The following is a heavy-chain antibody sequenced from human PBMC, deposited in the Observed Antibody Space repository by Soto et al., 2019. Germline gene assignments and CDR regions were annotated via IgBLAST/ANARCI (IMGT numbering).Heavy chain of an antibody. CDR3: AREGAVAGSFDY. Sequence: SETLSLTCTVSGGSVVSYYWSWIRQPPGKGLEWIGYIYYSGITDYNPSLKSRVTISVDTSKNQFSLKLSSVTAADTAVYYCAREGAVAGSFDYWGQGALVTVYS. CDR2: IYYSGIT. J-gene: IGHJ4*02. CDR1: GGSVVSYY. V-gene: IGHV4-59*02. D-gene: IGHD6-19*01.